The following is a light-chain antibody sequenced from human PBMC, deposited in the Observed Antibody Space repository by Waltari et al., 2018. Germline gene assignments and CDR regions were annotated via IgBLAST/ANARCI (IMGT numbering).Light chain of an antibody. V-gene: IGKV3-20*01. J-gene: IGKJ1*01. CDR2: GAS. CDR3: QQFGSSPEM. CDR1: QSINTY. Sequence: IVLTQSPGTLSLSPGEGATLSCRASQSINTYLAWYQQRPGQAPRLLIYGASTSATGTPDRFSGSGSGTDFTLSISRLEPEDFAVYYCQQFGSSPEMFGPGTKVEIK.